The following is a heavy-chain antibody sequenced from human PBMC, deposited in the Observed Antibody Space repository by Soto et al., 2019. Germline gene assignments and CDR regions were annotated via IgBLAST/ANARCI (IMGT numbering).Heavy chain of an antibody. V-gene: IGHV4-34*01. Sequence: SETLSLTCAVYGVSFSGYYWTWIRQPPGTGLEWIGEINHSGSTNYNPSLKSRVTISVDASKNQFSLKLTSVTAADTAVYYCARDKITGVFDYWGQGALVTVSS. CDR1: GVSFSGYY. J-gene: IGHJ4*02. CDR3: ARDKITGVFDY. D-gene: IGHD2-8*02. CDR2: INHSGST.